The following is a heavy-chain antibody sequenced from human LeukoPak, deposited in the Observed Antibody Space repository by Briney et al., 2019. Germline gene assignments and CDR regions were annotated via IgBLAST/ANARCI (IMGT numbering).Heavy chain of an antibody. V-gene: IGHV4-34*01. Sequence: SETLSLTCAVYGGSFSGYYWSWIRQPPGKGLEWIGEINHSGSTNYNPSLKSRVTISVDTSKNQFSLKLSSVTAADTAVYYCAKGAGPPWFDPWGQGTLVTVSS. D-gene: IGHD6-19*01. J-gene: IGHJ5*02. CDR2: INHSGST. CDR3: AKGAGPPWFDP. CDR1: GGSFSGYY.